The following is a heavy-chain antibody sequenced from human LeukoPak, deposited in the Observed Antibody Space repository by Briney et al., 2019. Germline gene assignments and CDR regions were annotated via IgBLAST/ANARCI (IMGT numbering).Heavy chain of an antibody. Sequence: GGSLRLSCAASGLTFSKAWMSWVRQAPGKGLEWVANIHQDGSEKYYVDSVKGRFTISRDNAKKSLFLQVSSLRGEDTAVYYCARDRGFSYGIDFWGQGTLVTVSS. CDR1: GLTFSKAW. CDR3: ARDRGFSYGIDF. D-gene: IGHD5-18*01. V-gene: IGHV3-7*04. J-gene: IGHJ4*02. CDR2: IHQDGSEK.